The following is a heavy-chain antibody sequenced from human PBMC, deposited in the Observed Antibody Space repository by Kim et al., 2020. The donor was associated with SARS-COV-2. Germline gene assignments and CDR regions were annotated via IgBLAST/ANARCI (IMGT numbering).Heavy chain of an antibody. J-gene: IGHJ6*02. CDR2: INTNTGNP. CDR1: GYTFTSYA. D-gene: IGHD2-21*02. Sequence: ASVKVSCKASGYTFTSYAMKWVRQAPGQGLEWMGWINTNTGNPTYAQGFTGRFVFSLDTSVSTAYLQISSLKAEDTAVYYCARDRLPPYCGGDCYYGLSYYYYGMDVWGQGTTVTVSS. V-gene: IGHV7-4-1*02. CDR3: ARDRLPPYCGGDCYYGLSYYYYGMDV.